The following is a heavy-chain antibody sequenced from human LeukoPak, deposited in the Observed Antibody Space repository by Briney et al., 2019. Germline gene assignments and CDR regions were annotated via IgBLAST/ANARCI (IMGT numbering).Heavy chain of an antibody. Sequence: ASVKVSCKASGYTFTGYYMHWVRQAPGQGLEWMGWINPKSGGLNYAQKFQGRVTMPRDTSISTAYMELSRLRSDDTAVYYCARDYERFIMVRGVPLSPQTVFDPWGQGTLVTVSS. CDR2: INPKSGGL. V-gene: IGHV1-2*02. J-gene: IGHJ5*02. D-gene: IGHD3-10*01. CDR1: GYTFTGYY. CDR3: ARDYERFIMVRGVPLSPQTVFDP.